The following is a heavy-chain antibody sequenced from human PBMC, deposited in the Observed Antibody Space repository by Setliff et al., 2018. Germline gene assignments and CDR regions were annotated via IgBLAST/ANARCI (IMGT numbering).Heavy chain of an antibody. CDR2: VFFIGGT. Sequence: SETLSLTCTVSGGPIRSGTHFWGWFRQPPGKGLEWIGSVFFIGGTSSNPSLESRVSVSVDSSENQISLRLSSVTAADTAVYYCARGGTSENLYAMDVWGQGTTVTVSS. V-gene: IGHV4-39*07. J-gene: IGHJ6*02. CDR1: GGPIRSGTHF. D-gene: IGHD3-16*01. CDR3: ARGGTSENLYAMDV.